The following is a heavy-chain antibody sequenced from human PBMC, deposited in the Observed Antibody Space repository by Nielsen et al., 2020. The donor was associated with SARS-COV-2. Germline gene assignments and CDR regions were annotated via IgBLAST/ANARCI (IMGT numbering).Heavy chain of an antibody. CDR1: GFTFSSFA. CDR3: AREDLNMVSIDH. V-gene: IGHV3-23*03. D-gene: IGHD5/OR15-5a*01. J-gene: IGHJ4*02. Sequence: GESLKISCAASGFTFSSFAMSWVRQAPGKGLEWVSVIYSDVGSRYYGDSMKGRFTISRDDSKNTLYLQMNSLRVEDTAVYYCAREDLNMVSIDHWGQGALVTVSS. CDR2: IYSDVGSR.